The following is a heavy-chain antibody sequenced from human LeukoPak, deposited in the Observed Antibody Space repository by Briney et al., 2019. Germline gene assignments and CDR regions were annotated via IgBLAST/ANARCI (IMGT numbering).Heavy chain of an antibody. J-gene: IGHJ4*02. CDR2: IIPIFGTA. CDR3: AIVVVAGSFDY. D-gene: IGHD2-15*01. V-gene: IGHV1-69*06. CDR1: GGTFSSYA. Sequence: ASVKVSCEASGGTFSSYAISWVRQAPGQGLEWMGGIIPIFGTANYAQKFQGRVTITADKSTSTAYMELSSLRSEDTAVYYCAIVVVAGSFDYWGQGTQVTVSS.